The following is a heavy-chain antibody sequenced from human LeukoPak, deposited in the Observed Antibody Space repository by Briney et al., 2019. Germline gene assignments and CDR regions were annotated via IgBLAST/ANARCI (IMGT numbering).Heavy chain of an antibody. CDR3: ARRSVAHFDY. CDR1: GGSISSSSYY. Sequence: SETLSLTCTVSGGSISSSSYYWGWIRQPPGKGLEWIGSIYYSGSTYCNPSLKSRVTISVDTSKNQFSLKLSSVTAADTAVYYCARRSVAHFDYWGQGTLVTVSS. J-gene: IGHJ4*02. D-gene: IGHD6-19*01. V-gene: IGHV4-39*01. CDR2: IYYSGST.